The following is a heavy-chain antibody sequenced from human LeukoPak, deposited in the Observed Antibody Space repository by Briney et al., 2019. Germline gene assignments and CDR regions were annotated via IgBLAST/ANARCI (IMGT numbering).Heavy chain of an antibody. Sequence: GRSLRLSCAASGFTFSSYGMHWVRQAPGKGLEWVAVISYDGSNKYYADSVKGRFTISRDNSKSTLYLQMNSLRAEDTAVYYCAKNYCSSTSCQGAYFDYWGQGTLVTVSS. D-gene: IGHD2-2*01. J-gene: IGHJ4*02. CDR1: GFTFSSYG. V-gene: IGHV3-30*18. CDR3: AKNYCSSTSCQGAYFDY. CDR2: ISYDGSNK.